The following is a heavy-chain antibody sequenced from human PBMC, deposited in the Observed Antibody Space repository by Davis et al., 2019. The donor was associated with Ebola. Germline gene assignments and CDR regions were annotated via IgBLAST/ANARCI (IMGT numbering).Heavy chain of an antibody. J-gene: IGHJ5*02. CDR3: AREETRGSIAVWFDP. CDR2: FYYSGTT. V-gene: IGHV4-39*02. CDR1: GGSITSSDYY. Sequence: MPSETLSLTCTVSGGSITSSDYYWGWIRQSPGKGLEWIGTFYYSGTTFYNLSLKSRITVSVDPSKNQFSLKLSSATAADTAVYYCAREETRGSIAVWFDPWGQGTLVTVSS. D-gene: IGHD2-21*01.